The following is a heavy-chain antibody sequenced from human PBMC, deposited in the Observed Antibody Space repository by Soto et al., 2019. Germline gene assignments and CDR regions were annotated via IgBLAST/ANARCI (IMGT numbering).Heavy chain of an antibody. CDR3: AREKGHPGYIAVHPFDY. D-gene: IGHD6-19*01. CDR1: GDSVSSNSAA. CDR2: TYYRSKWYN. V-gene: IGHV6-1*01. J-gene: IGHJ4*02. Sequence: SQTLSLTCAISGDSVSSNSAAWNWIRQSPSRGLEWLGRTYYRSKWYNDYAVSVKSRITINPDTSKNQFSLQLNSVTPEDTAVYYCAREKGHPGYIAVHPFDYWGQGTLVTVSS.